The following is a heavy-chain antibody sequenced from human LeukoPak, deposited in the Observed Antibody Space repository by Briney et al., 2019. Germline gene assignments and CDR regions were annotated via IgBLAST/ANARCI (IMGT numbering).Heavy chain of an antibody. CDR3: ASLAMVRGVSYFDY. Sequence: PSETLSLTCAVSGGSISSSNWWSWVRQPPGKGLEWIGEIYHSGSTNYNPSLKSRVTISVDKSKDQFSLKLSSVTAADTAVYYCASLAMVRGVSYFDYWGQGTLVTVSS. V-gene: IGHV4-4*02. D-gene: IGHD3-10*01. J-gene: IGHJ4*02. CDR1: GGSISSSNW. CDR2: IYHSGST.